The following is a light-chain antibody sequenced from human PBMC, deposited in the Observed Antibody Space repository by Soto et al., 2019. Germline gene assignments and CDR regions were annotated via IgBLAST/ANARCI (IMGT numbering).Light chain of an antibody. CDR3: QHYDNLPRYT. J-gene: IGKJ2*01. CDR1: QDISNY. CDR2: DAS. Sequence: DIQMTQSPSSLSASVGDRVTITCQASQDISNYLNWYQQKPGKAPKLLIYDASNSETGVPSRFSGSGSGTDFTFTISSLQPEDIATYYCQHYDNLPRYTFGLGTKLEIK. V-gene: IGKV1-33*01.